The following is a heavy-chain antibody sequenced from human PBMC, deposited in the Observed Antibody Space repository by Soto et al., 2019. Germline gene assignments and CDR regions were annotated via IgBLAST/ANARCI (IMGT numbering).Heavy chain of an antibody. J-gene: IGHJ6*02. D-gene: IGHD3-10*01. V-gene: IGHV3-33*01. CDR3: AREFITMVRGATNYYYGMDV. CDR1: GFTFSSYG. CDR2: IWYDGSNK. Sequence: GGSLRLSCAASGFTFSSYGMHWVRQAPGKGLEWVAVIWYDGSNKYYADSVKGRFTISRDNSKNTLYLQMNSLRAEDTAVYYCAREFITMVRGATNYYYGMDVWGQGTTVTVSS.